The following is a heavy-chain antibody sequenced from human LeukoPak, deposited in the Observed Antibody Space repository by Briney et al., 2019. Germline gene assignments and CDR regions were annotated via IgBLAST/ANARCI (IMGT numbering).Heavy chain of an antibody. Sequence: SETLSLTCAVCGGSFSGYYWSWIRQPPGKGLEWIGEINHSGSTNYNPSLKSRVTISVDTSKNQFSLKLSSVTAADTAVYYCARGDIVVVTATPKPYYYYYGMDVWGQGTTVTVSS. CDR2: INHSGST. CDR1: GGSFSGYY. V-gene: IGHV4-34*01. J-gene: IGHJ6*02. D-gene: IGHD2-21*02. CDR3: ARGDIVVVTATPKPYYYYYGMDV.